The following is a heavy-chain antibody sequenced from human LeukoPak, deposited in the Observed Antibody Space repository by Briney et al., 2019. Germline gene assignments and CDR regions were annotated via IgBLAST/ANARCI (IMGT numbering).Heavy chain of an antibody. Sequence: GGSLRLSCAASGFTFSSYMMHWVRQAPGKGLVWVSRIKSDGITITYADSVKGRFTISRDNAKNTLYLQMNSLRAEDTAVYYCLRDLNWSLDQWGQGTLVTVSS. J-gene: IGHJ4*02. CDR3: LRDLNWSLDQ. CDR2: IKSDGITI. D-gene: IGHD1-20*01. CDR1: GFTFSSYM. V-gene: IGHV3-74*01.